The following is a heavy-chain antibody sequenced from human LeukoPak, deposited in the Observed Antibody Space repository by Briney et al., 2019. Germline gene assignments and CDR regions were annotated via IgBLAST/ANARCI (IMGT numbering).Heavy chain of an antibody. CDR3: ARPRGCGSSRCNNFDY. D-gene: IGHD2-2*01. V-gene: IGHV3-7*01. J-gene: IGHJ4*02. CDR1: GFTFSSYW. Sequence: GGSLRLSCAASGFTFSSYWMSWVRQAPGKGLEWVANIKQDGSEKYYVDSVKGRFTISRDNVKNSLYLQMNRLRAEDTAVYYCARPRGCGSSRCNNFDYWGQGTLVTISS. CDR2: IKQDGSEK.